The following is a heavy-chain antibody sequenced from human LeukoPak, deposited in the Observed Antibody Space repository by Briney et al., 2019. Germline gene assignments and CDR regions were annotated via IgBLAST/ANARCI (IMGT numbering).Heavy chain of an antibody. J-gene: IGHJ4*02. V-gene: IGHV4-34*01. Sequence: SETLSLTCVVYGGSFSGYYWSWIRQPPGKGLEWIGEINHSGSTNYNPSLKSRVTISVDTSKNQFSLKLSSVTAADTAVYYCARELGFWSGYLGYYFDYWGQGTLVTVSS. CDR3: ARELGFWSGYLGYYFDY. CDR2: INHSGST. CDR1: GGSFSGYY. D-gene: IGHD3-3*01.